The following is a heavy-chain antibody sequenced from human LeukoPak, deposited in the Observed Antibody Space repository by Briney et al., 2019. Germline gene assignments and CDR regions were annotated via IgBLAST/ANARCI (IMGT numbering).Heavy chain of an antibody. J-gene: IGHJ4*02. D-gene: IGHD4-17*01. Sequence: PGGSLRLSCAVSGFNFRNYAMDWVRQAPGKGLEWVAFIAHDGGNRYYGDSMEGRFSISRDNTRNTLYLQLHSLRPEDTALYYCARDPDYGDYVADYWGQGTLITVSS. CDR2: IAHDGGNR. V-gene: IGHV3-30-3*01. CDR3: ARDPDYGDYVADY. CDR1: GFNFRNYA.